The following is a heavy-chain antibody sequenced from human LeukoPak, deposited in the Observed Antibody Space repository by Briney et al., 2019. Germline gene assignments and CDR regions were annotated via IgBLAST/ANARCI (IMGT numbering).Heavy chain of an antibody. D-gene: IGHD6-19*01. Sequence: GGSLRLSCAASGFTFSGYSMNWVRQAPGKGLEWVSSISSSNNYIYYAESVKGRFTISRDNAQNSLFLQMNSLRADDTAVYYCARDKGGSGWSFDYWGQGTLVTVSS. J-gene: IGHJ4*02. V-gene: IGHV3-21*01. CDR1: GFTFSGYS. CDR2: ISSSNNYI. CDR3: ARDKGGSGWSFDY.